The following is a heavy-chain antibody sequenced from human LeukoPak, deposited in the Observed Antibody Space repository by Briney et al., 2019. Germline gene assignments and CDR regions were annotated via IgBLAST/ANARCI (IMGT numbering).Heavy chain of an antibody. Sequence: PSETLSLTCTVSGGSISSYYWSWIRQPPGKGLEWIGYIYYSGSTNYNPSLKSRVTISVETSKNQFCLKLSSVTAADTAVYYCARHGYSSGWGNEYFQHWGQGTLVTVSS. V-gene: IGHV4-59*08. J-gene: IGHJ1*01. D-gene: IGHD6-19*01. CDR3: ARHGYSSGWGNEYFQH. CDR2: IYYSGST. CDR1: GGSISSYY.